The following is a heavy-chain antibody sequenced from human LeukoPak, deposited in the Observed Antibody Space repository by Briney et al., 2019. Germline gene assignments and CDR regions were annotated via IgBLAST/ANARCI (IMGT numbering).Heavy chain of an antibody. D-gene: IGHD6-19*01. J-gene: IGHJ4*02. CDR3: ARVMAGYSSGWYYFDY. CDR2: ISAYNGNT. V-gene: IGHV1-18*01. CDR1: GYTFTSYG. Sequence: GASVTVSCKASGYTFTSYGISWVRQAPGQGLEWMGWISAYNGNTNYAQKLQGRVTMTTDTSTSTAYMELRSLRSDDTAVYYCARVMAGYSSGWYYFDYWGQGTLVTVSS.